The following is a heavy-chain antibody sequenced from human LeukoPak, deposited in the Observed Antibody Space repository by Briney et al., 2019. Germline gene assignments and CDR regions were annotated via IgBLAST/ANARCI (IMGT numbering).Heavy chain of an antibody. CDR3: ATDSMVRGVIPL. D-gene: IGHD3-10*01. J-gene: IGHJ4*02. V-gene: IGHV1-69-2*01. CDR1: GYTFTDYY. Sequence: AASVKVSCKASGYTFTDYYMHWVQQAPGKGLEWMGLVDPEDGETIYAEKFQGRVTITADTSTDTAYMELSSLRSEDTAVYYCATDSMVRGVIPLWGQGTLVTVSS. CDR2: VDPEDGET.